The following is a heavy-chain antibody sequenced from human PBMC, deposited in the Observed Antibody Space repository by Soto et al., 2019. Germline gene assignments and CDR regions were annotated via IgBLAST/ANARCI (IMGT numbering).Heavy chain of an antibody. J-gene: IGHJ6*02. Sequence: PGGSLRLSCAASGFPFSFYSMSWVRQAPGKGLEWISYITSTSSAINYADSVRGRFTISRDNAKNSLYLQMNSLRDEDTAVYYCARDRAGAQYGLDVWGQGTTVTVSS. D-gene: IGHD1-26*01. CDR2: ITSTSSAI. CDR1: GFPFSFYS. V-gene: IGHV3-48*02. CDR3: ARDRAGAQYGLDV.